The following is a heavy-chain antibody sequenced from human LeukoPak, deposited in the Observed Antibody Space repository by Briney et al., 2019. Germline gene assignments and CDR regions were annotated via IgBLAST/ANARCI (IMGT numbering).Heavy chain of an antibody. CDR1: GVSVSNFY. D-gene: IGHD3-10*01. Sequence: SETLSLTCTVSGVSVSNFYWSWIRQPAGKGLEWIGRIYTSGSTNYNPSLKSRVTMSVDTSKNQLSLKLSSVTAADTAVYYCARGSITMVRGVRGAAFDIWGQGTMVTVSS. CDR3: ARGSITMVRGVRGAAFDI. CDR2: IYTSGST. V-gene: IGHV4-4*07. J-gene: IGHJ3*02.